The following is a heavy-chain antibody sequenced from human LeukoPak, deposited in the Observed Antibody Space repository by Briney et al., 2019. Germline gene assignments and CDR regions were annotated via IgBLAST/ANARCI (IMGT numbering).Heavy chain of an antibody. CDR1: GFSISSGYY. CDR3: AGYYASGVSAYDYFGMDV. Sequence: SETLSLTCAVSGFSISSGYYWGWIRQPPGQGLAWIGSMSHNRGTYYNSSLKSRVTISMDTSKNQFSLRLSSVTAADTAVYYCAGYYASGVSAYDYFGMDVWGKGTTVTVSS. D-gene: IGHD3-10*01. J-gene: IGHJ6*04. V-gene: IGHV4-38-2*01. CDR2: MSHNRGT.